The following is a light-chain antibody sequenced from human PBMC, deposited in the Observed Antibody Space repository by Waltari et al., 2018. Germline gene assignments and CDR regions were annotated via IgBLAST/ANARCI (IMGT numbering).Light chain of an antibody. CDR3: SSYISSSTLEL. V-gene: IGLV2-14*03. CDR2: DVS. Sequence: QSALTQPASVSGSPGQSIPISCPGTSSHVGAYNYVSWYQQPPGKSPKLMIFDVSKRPSGVSNRFSGSKSGNTASLTISEDEADYYCSSYISSSTLELFGGGTSLTVL. J-gene: IGLJ2*01. CDR1: SSHVGAYNY.